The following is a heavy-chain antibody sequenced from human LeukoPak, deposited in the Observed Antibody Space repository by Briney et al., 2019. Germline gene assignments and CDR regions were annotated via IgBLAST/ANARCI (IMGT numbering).Heavy chain of an antibody. D-gene: IGHD6-19*01. CDR3: AKVGRQWLVGGPLGY. CDR2: ISWDGGST. CDR1: GFTFDDYA. Sequence: GGSLRLSCAASGFTFDDYAMHWVRQAPGKGLEWVSLISWDGGSTYYADSVKGRFTISRDNSKNTLYLQMNSLRAEDTAVYYCAKVGRQWLVGGPLGYWGQGTLVTVSS. J-gene: IGHJ4*02. V-gene: IGHV3-43D*03.